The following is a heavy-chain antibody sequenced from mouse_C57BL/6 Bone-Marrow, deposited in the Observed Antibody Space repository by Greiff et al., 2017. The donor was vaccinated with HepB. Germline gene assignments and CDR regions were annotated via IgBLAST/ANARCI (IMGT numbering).Heavy chain of an antibody. CDR2: IHPNSGST. V-gene: IGHV1-64*01. D-gene: IGHD2-3*01. CDR3: ARGGWLLWYFDV. J-gene: IGHJ1*03. CDR1: GYTFTSYW. Sequence: VQLQQPGAELVKPGASVKLSCKASGYTFTSYWMHWVKQRPGQGLEWIGMIHPNSGSTNYNEKFKSKATLTVDKSSSTAYMQLSSLTSEDSAVYYWARGGWLLWYFDVWGTGTTVTVSS.